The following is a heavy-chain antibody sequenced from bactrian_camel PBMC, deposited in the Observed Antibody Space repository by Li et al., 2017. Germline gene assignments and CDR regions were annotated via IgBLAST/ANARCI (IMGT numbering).Heavy chain of an antibody. J-gene: IGHJ6*01. CDR3: TKDRGRAVPAGSFDY. Sequence: VQLVESGGDLVRPGGPLRLSCVASGFTFVENDMIWVRLSPGKTLEWVSVIWGGGSPTWYADSVEGRFTCSSDNAKNTVYLQMDSLKPEDTAVYYCTKDRGRAVPAGSFDYWAQGTQVTVS. V-gene: IGHV3S40*01. CDR1: GFTFVEND. D-gene: IGHD6*01. CDR2: IWGGGSPT.